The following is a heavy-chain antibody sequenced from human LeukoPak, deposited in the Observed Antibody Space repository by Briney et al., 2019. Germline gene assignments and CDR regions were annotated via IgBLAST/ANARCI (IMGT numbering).Heavy chain of an antibody. CDR3: ARGVYAIIGVDY. CDR1: GDSVSGSPAV. V-gene: IGHV6-1*01. J-gene: IGHJ4*02. Sequence: SQTLSLTCAISGDSVSGSPAVWNWIRQSPSRGLEWLGRAYYRSKWYIDYAVSVKGRITITPDTSKNQFSLQLNSVTPEDTAVYYCARGVYAIIGVDYWGQGTPVTVSS. CDR2: AYYRSKWYI. D-gene: IGHD2-8*01.